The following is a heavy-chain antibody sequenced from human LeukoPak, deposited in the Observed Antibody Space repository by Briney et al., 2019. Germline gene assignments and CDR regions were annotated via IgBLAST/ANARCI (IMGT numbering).Heavy chain of an antibody. CDR2: IWYDGSNK. V-gene: IGHV3-33*06. Sequence: GGSPRLSCAASGFTFSSYGMHWVRQAPGKGLEWVAVIWYDGSNKYYADSVKGRFTNSRDNSKNTLYLQMNSLRAEDTAVYYCAKELQAGWYYFDYWGQGTLVTVSS. J-gene: IGHJ4*02. CDR3: AKELQAGWYYFDY. CDR1: GFTFSSYG. D-gene: IGHD6-19*01.